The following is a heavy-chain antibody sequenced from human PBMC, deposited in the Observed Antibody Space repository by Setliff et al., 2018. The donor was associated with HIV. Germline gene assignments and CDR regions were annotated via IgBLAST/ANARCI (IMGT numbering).Heavy chain of an antibody. V-gene: IGHV3-11*04. CDR2: ISSSGSTI. CDR3: ARDSAAAPDPNDAFDI. D-gene: IGHD6-13*01. J-gene: IGHJ3*02. CDR1: GFTFSDYY. Sequence: LSLSCAASGFTFSDYYMSWIRQAPGKGLEWVSYISSSGSTIYYADSVKGRFTISRDNAKNSLYLQMNSLRAEDTAVYYCARDSAAAPDPNDAFDIWGQGTMVTVSS.